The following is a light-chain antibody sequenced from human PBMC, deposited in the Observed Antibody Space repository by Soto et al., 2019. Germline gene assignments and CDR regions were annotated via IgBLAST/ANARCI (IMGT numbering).Light chain of an antibody. CDR1: QSISNW. CDR2: KAS. J-gene: IGKJ1*01. CDR3: QQYNSYSWT. Sequence: DIQMTQSPSTLSASVGDRVTITCRAIQSISNWLAWYQQRPGKAPRLLIYKASNLESGVPSRFSGSGSGTEFTLIITSLQPDDSATYYCQQYNSYSWTFGQGTKVDIK. V-gene: IGKV1-5*03.